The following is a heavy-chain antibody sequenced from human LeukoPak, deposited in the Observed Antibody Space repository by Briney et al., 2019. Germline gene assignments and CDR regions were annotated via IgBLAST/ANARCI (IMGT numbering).Heavy chain of an antibody. CDR1: GGSISGYY. V-gene: IGHV4-59*01. J-gene: IGHJ4*02. Sequence: SETLSLTCTVSGGSISGYYWSWIRQPPGKGLEWMGYISSSGSTNYSPSLKSRVTISVDTSKNQFSLNLSSVTAADTAVYYCARKRLGVYTAMVTFHYFDYWGQGTLVTVSS. CDR2: ISSSGST. D-gene: IGHD5-18*01. CDR3: ARKRLGVYTAMVTFHYFDY.